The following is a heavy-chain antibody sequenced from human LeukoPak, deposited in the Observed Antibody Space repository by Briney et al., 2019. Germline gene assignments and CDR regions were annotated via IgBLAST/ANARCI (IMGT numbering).Heavy chain of an antibody. D-gene: IGHD3-16*02. V-gene: IGHV4-34*01. CDR2: INHSGST. CDR3: ARRVSYDAFDI. Sequence: SETLSLTCAVYGESFSGYYWSWIRQPPGKGLEWIGEINHSGSTNYNPSLKSRVTISVDTSKNQFSLKLSSVTAADTAVYYCARRVSYDAFDIWGQGTMVTVSS. J-gene: IGHJ3*02. CDR1: GESFSGYY.